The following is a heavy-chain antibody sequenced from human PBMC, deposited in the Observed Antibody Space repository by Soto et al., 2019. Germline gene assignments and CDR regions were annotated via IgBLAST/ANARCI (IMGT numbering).Heavy chain of an antibody. V-gene: IGHV1-69*04. CDR3: ARGYCSSTSCSNWFDP. Sequence: ASVKVSCKASGGTFSSYAISWVRQAPGQGLEWMGRIIPILGIANYAQKFQGRVTITADKSTSTAYMELSSLRSEDPAVYYCARGYCSSTSCSNWFDPWGQGTLVTVSS. CDR2: IIPILGIA. D-gene: IGHD2-2*01. CDR1: GGTFSSYA. J-gene: IGHJ5*02.